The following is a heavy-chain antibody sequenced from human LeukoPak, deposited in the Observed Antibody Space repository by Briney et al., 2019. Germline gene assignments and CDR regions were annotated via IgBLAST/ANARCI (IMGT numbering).Heavy chain of an antibody. CDR3: AKGSGINHYHWIDP. CDR1: EFTFSNYA. D-gene: IGHD1-14*01. CDR2: ISGGGGST. J-gene: IGHJ5*02. V-gene: IGHV3-23*01. Sequence: PGGSLRLSCAASEFTFSNYAMNWVRQAPGKGLEWVSGISGGGGSTYYADSVKGWFTISRDNSKNTLYLQMDSLRAEDTALYYCAKGSGINHYHWIDPWGQGTLVTVSS.